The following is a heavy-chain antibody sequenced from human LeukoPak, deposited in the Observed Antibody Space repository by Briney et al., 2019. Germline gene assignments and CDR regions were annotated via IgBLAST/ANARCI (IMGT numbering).Heavy chain of an antibody. CDR3: AKATLVGATLAHFDY. D-gene: IGHD1-26*01. CDR1: GFTFDDYA. V-gene: IGHV3-9*01. CDR2: VSWNSGSI. J-gene: IGHJ4*02. Sequence: GRSLRLSCAPSGFTFDDYAMHWVRQAPGKGLEWVSGVSWNSGSIGYADSVKGRFTISRDNAKISLYLQMNSLRAEDTALYYCAKATLVGATLAHFDYWGQGTLVTVSS.